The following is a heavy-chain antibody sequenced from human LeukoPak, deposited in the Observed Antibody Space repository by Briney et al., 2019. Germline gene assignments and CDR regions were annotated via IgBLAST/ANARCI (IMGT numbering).Heavy chain of an antibody. Sequence: GGSLRLSCAASGFIFSSYAMSWVRQAPGKGLEWVSPISGSGDTTYYAGSVKGRFTISGDNSKNTLYLQMNSLRAEDTAVYYCAKDSAYNSRWYSSFDHWGQGTLVTVSS. CDR2: ISGSGDTT. CDR1: GFIFSSYA. J-gene: IGHJ4*02. V-gene: IGHV3-23*01. D-gene: IGHD6-13*01. CDR3: AKDSAYNSRWYSSFDH.